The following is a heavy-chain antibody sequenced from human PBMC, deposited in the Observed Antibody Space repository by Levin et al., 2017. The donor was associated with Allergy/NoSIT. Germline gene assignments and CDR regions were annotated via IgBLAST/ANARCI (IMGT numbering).Heavy chain of an antibody. D-gene: IGHD2-21*02. Sequence: RSSETLSLTCTVSGGSISSYYWSWIRQPPGKGLEWIGYIYYSGSTNYNPSLKSRVTISVDTSKNQFSLKLSSVTAADTAVYYCARGLRVTAILRKGYYFDYWGQGTLVTVSS. V-gene: IGHV4-59*01. CDR3: ARGLRVTAILRKGYYFDY. CDR2: IYYSGST. J-gene: IGHJ4*02. CDR1: GGSISSYY.